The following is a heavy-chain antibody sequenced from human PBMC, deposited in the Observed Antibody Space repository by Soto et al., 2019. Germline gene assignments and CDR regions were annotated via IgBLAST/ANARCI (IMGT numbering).Heavy chain of an antibody. CDR3: AAPRDEYGSGVSWFTYGMDI. Sequence: GSLRLSCLASGFTFSDYAMTWVRHVPGRGLEWVASLDGAGGSTYYADSVRGRFTISRDNSQNTLFLQMKRLTVDDTAIYYCAAPRDEYGSGVSWFTYGMDIWGQGTTVTVSS. V-gene: IGHV3-23*01. CDR1: GFTFSDYA. J-gene: IGHJ6*02. D-gene: IGHD3-10*01. CDR2: LDGAGGST.